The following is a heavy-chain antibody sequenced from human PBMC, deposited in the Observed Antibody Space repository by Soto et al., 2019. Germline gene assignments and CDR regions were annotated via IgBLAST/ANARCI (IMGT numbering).Heavy chain of an antibody. CDR1: GYTFTGYY. CDR3: ARGRALYYYDLSGDY. D-gene: IGHD3-22*01. CDR2: INPNSGGT. J-gene: IGHJ4*02. V-gene: IGHV1-2*04. Sequence: ASVKVSCKASGYTFTGYYMHWVRQAPGQGLEWMGWINPNSGGTNYAQKFQGWVTMTRDTSISTAYMELSRLRSDDTAVYYCARGRALYYYDLSGDYWGQGTLVPVSS.